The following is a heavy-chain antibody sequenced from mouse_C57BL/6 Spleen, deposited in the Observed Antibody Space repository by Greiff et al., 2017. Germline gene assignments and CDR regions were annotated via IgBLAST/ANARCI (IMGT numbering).Heavy chain of an antibody. V-gene: IGHV1-20*01. J-gene: IGHJ3*01. CDR2: INPYNGDT. Sequence: EVKLEESGPELVKPGDSVKISCKASGYSFTGYFMNWVMQSHGKSLEWIGRINPYNGDTFYNQKFKGKATLTADKSSSTAYMQFSSLTSEDSAIYYCARGSTMVTTEERFAYWGQGTLVTVSA. D-gene: IGHD2-2*01. CDR1: GYSFTGYF. CDR3: ARGSTMVTTEERFAY.